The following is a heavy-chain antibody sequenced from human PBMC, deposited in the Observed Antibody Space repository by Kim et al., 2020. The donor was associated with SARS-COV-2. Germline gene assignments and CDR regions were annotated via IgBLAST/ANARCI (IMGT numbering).Heavy chain of an antibody. Sequence: GGSLRLSCAASGFTFSSYSMNWVRQAPGKGLEWVSSISSSSSYIYYADSVKGRFTISRDNAKNSLYLQMNSLRAEDTAVYYCARGDYGDYLWYYYMGVWGKGTTVTVSS. J-gene: IGHJ6*03. CDR3: ARGDYGDYLWYYYMGV. CDR2: ISSSSSYI. V-gene: IGHV3-21*01. D-gene: IGHD4-17*01. CDR1: GFTFSSYS.